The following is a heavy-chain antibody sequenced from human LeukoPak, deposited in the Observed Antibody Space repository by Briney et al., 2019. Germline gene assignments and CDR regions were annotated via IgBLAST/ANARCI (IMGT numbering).Heavy chain of an antibody. V-gene: IGHV1-24*01. Sequence: ASVKVSCKVSGYTLTELSMHWVRQAPGKGLEWMGGFDPEDGETIYAQKFQGRVTMTEDTSTDTAYMELGSLRSEDTAVYYCATDPDDYSNYVSYWGQGTLVTVSS. D-gene: IGHD4-11*01. CDR3: ATDPDDYSNYVSY. J-gene: IGHJ4*02. CDR2: FDPEDGET. CDR1: GYTLTELS.